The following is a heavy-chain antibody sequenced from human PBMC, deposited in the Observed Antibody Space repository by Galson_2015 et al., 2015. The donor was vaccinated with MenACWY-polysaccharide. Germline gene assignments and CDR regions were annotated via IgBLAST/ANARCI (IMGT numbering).Heavy chain of an antibody. V-gene: IGHV3-9*01. Sequence: SLRLSCAASGFTFDDYAMHWVRQAPGKGLEWVSGISWNSGSIGYADSVKGRFTISRDNAKNSLYLQTNSLRAEDTALYYCAKAFGWAAAGLGDWFDPWGQGTLVTVSS. J-gene: IGHJ5*02. D-gene: IGHD6-13*01. CDR1: GFTFDDYA. CDR3: AKAFGWAAAGLGDWFDP. CDR2: ISWNSGSI.